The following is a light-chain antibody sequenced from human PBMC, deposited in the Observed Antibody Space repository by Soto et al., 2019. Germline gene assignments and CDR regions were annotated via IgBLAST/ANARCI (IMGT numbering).Light chain of an antibody. J-gene: IGKJ2*01. Sequence: EIVLTHSPSSLSLSPVDRVAISCSAGPISINLSLPQQRPVQAPRLLLYGASVRATGVPARFSGSGSGTEFTLTINSLQSEDYAVYFCQQYNNWPYTFGQGTKVDIK. CDR3: QQYNNWPYT. V-gene: IGKV3-15*01. CDR2: GAS. CDR1: PISIN.